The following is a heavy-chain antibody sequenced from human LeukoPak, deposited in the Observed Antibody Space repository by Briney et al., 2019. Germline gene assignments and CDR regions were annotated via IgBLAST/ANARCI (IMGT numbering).Heavy chain of an antibody. CDR1: GFTFSSYA. CDR3: AKDQAWELLIGAYYYYGMDV. Sequence: HAGGSLRLSCAASGFTFSSYAMSWVRQAPGKGLGWVSAISGSGGSTYYADSVKGRFTISRDNSKNTLYLQMNSLRAEDTAVYYCAKDQAWELLIGAYYYYGMDVWGQGTTVTVSS. D-gene: IGHD1-26*01. J-gene: IGHJ6*02. V-gene: IGHV3-23*01. CDR2: ISGSGGST.